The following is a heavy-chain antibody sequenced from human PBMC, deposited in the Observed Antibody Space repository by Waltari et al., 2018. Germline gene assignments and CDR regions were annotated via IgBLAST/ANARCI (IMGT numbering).Heavy chain of an antibody. CDR2: IKEDGGVK. V-gene: IGHV3-7*01. CDR1: GFSFSSYW. J-gene: IGHJ6*02. CDR3: ASEQRRWSMDV. D-gene: IGHD6-25*01. Sequence: EVQLVESGGGLVQSGDSLRLSCAASGFSFSSYWMNWVRQTPGKGLEWVANIKEDGGVKYYVDSVKGRFTISRDNAKNSLYLQMNSLRVEDTAVYCCASEQRRWSMDVWGQGTTVTVSS.